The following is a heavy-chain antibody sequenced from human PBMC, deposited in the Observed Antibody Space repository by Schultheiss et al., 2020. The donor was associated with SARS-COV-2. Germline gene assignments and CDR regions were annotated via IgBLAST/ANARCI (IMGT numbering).Heavy chain of an antibody. D-gene: IGHD1/OR15-1a*01. V-gene: IGHV4-39*07. CDR3: AKLEQLSGFRDYYYGMDV. CDR1: GGSISSSSYY. Sequence: LSLPCTVSGGSISSSSYYWGWIRQPPGKGLEWIGSIYYSGSTYYNPSLKSRVTISVDTSKNQFSLKLSSVTAEDTAVYYCAKLEQLSGFRDYYYGMDVWGQGTTVTVSS. J-gene: IGHJ6*02. CDR2: IYYSGST.